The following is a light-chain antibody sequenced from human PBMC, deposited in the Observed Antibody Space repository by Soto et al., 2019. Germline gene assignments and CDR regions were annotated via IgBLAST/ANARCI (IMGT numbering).Light chain of an antibody. J-gene: IGKJ2*01. V-gene: IGKV3-20*01. CDR3: QQYGSSPMYT. Sequence: EIVLTQSPGTLSLSPGERATLSCRASQSVSSSYLAWYQQKPGQAPRPLICGASSRATGTPHRFSGSGSGTYFPLTISRPAPEDFAVYYCQQYGSSPMYTFGQGTKLEIK. CDR1: QSVSSSY. CDR2: GAS.